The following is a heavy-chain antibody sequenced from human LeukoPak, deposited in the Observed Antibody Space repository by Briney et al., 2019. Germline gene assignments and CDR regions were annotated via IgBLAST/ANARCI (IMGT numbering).Heavy chain of an antibody. J-gene: IGHJ4*02. Sequence: GASVKVSCKASGYTFTGYYMHWVRQAPGQGLEWMGWINPNSGGTNYAQKFQGRVTMTRDTSISTAYMELSRLRSDDTAVYYCARDQTHYDILTGPPGDYWGQGTLVTVSS. CDR1: GYTFTGYY. V-gene: IGHV1-2*02. D-gene: IGHD3-9*01. CDR2: INPNSGGT. CDR3: ARDQTHYDILTGPPGDY.